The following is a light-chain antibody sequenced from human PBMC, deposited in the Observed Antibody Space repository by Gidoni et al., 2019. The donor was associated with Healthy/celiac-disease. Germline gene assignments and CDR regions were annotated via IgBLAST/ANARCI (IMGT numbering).Light chain of an antibody. V-gene: IGKV3-11*01. Sequence: EIVLTQSPATLSLSPGERATLACTASQSVSSYLAWYQQKPGQAPRLLIYDAFNRATGIPARLSGSGSGTDFTLTISSIEPEDFAVDYCQQRSNWPPTLTVGGGTKVESK. CDR2: DAF. CDR1: QSVSSY. CDR3: QQRSNWPPTLT. J-gene: IGKJ4*01.